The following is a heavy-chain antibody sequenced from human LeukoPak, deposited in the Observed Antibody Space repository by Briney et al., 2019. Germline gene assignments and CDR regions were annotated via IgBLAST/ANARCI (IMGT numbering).Heavy chain of an antibody. CDR1: GFTFSSYA. V-gene: IGHV3-23*01. Sequence: GGSLRLSCAASGFTFSSYAMSWVRQAPGKGLEWVSAISGSGGSTYYADSVKGRFTISRDNSKNTLYLQMNSLRAEDTAVYYCAKDFYAGDPRKAQGPFDYWGQGTLVTVSS. D-gene: IGHD3-16*01. CDR3: AKDFYAGDPRKAQGPFDY. J-gene: IGHJ4*02. CDR2: ISGSGGST.